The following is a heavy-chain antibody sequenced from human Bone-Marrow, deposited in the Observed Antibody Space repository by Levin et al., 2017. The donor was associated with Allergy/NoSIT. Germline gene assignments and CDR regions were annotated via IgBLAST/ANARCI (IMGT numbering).Heavy chain of an antibody. CDR3: ARVQCFVVVPAAIYWDWFDP. V-gene: IGHV4-34*01. Sequence: GSLRLSCAVYGGSFSGYYWSWIRQPPGKGLEWIGEINHSGSTNYNPSLKSRVTISVDTSKNQFSLKLSSVTAADTAVYYCARVQCFVVVPAAIYWDWFDPWGQGTLVTVSS. CDR1: GGSFSGYY. D-gene: IGHD2-2*01. CDR2: INHSGST. J-gene: IGHJ5*02.